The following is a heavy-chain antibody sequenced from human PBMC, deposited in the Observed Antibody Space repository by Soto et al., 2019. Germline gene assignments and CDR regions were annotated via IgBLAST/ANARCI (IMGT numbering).Heavy chain of an antibody. D-gene: IGHD3-10*01. CDR2: IYYSGST. CDR1: GLSIISYY. CDR3: ARVLYGSGSYYRGYNWFDP. Sequence: PSETLSLTCPVSGLSIISYYWSWIRQPPGKGLEWIGYIYYSGSTNYNPSLKSRVTISVDTSKNQFSLKLSSVTAADTAVYYCARVLYGSGSYYRGYNWFDPWGQGTLVTVSS. J-gene: IGHJ5*02. V-gene: IGHV4-59*01.